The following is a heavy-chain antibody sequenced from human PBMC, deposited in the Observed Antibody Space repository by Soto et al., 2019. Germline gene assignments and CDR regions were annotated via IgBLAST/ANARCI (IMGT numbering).Heavy chain of an antibody. CDR3: ARLEYSSGWYRFGY. Sequence: ASVKVSCKASGGTFSSYAISWVRQAPGQGLEWIGWIIPIFGTANYAQKFQERVTITRDMSTSTAYMELSSLRSEDTAVYYCARLEYSSGWYRFGYWGQGTLVTVSS. CDR1: GGTFSSYA. D-gene: IGHD6-19*01. CDR2: IIPIFGTA. J-gene: IGHJ4*02. V-gene: IGHV1-69*05.